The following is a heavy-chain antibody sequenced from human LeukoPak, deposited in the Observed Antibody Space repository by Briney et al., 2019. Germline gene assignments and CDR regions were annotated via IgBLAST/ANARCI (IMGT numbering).Heavy chain of an antibody. CDR2: IYYSGST. D-gene: IGHD1-1*01. CDR3: ARVMIVQPHWYFDL. CDR1: GGSISSYY. V-gene: IGHV4-59*12. Sequence: SETLSLTCTVSGGSISSYYWSWIRQPPGKGLEWIGYIYYSGSTNYNPSLKSRVTMSVDTSKNQFSLKLSSVTAADTAVYYCARVMIVQPHWYFDLWGRGTLVTVSS. J-gene: IGHJ2*01.